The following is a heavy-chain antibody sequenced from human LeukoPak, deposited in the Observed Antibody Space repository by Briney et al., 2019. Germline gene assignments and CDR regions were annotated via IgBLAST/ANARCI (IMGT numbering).Heavy chain of an antibody. CDR2: INHSGST. CDR1: GGSFSGYY. J-gene: IGHJ4*02. CDR3: ARGNVIGATIPNGYYFDY. Sequence: SETLSLTCAVYGGSFSGYYWSWIRQPPGEGLEWIGEINHSGSTNYNPSLKSRVTISVDTSKNQFSLKLSSVTAADTAVYYCARGNVIGATIPNGYYFDYWGQGTLVTVSS. D-gene: IGHD1-26*01. V-gene: IGHV4-34*01.